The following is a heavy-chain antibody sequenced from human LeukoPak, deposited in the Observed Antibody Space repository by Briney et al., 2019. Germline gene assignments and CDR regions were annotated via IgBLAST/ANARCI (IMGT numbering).Heavy chain of an antibody. D-gene: IGHD1-14*01. Sequence: PGGSLRLSCAASGFTISPYAMNWVRQAPGKGLDWVSSISYTSSYIFYADSVKGRFTISRDNAKNSLYLQMNSLRAEDTAVYYCVREATGYTFDYWGQGTLVTVSS. CDR3: VREATGYTFDY. V-gene: IGHV3-21*01. J-gene: IGHJ4*02. CDR2: ISYTSSYI. CDR1: GFTISPYA.